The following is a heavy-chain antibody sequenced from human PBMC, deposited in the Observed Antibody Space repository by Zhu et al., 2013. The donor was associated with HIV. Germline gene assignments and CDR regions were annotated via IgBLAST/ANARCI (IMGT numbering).Heavy chain of an antibody. Sequence: QVQLVQSGAEVKKPGASVKVSCKASGYIFTGYWMHWVRQAPGQGLEWMGWINPNSGVTNYAQKFQGRVTMTRDTSTAYMELSRLRSDDTAVYYCARVADYGSGSYYGYWGQGTLVSVSS. D-gene: IGHD3-10*01. V-gene: IGHV1-2*02. J-gene: IGHJ4*02. CDR2: INPNSGVT. CDR3: ARVADYGSGSYYGY. CDR1: GYIFTGYW.